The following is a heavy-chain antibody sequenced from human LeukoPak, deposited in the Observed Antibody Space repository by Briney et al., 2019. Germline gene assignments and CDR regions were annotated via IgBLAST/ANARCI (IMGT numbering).Heavy chain of an antibody. CDR1: GFTFSSYA. CDR3: ARLPRDQVGALDAFDI. Sequence: GGSLRLSCAASGFTFSSYAMHWVRQAPGKGLEWVAVISYDGSNKYYADSVKGRFTISRDNSKNTLYLQMNSLRAEDTAVYYCARLPRDQVGALDAFDIWGQGTMVTVSS. D-gene: IGHD1-26*01. J-gene: IGHJ3*02. V-gene: IGHV3-30*04. CDR2: ISYDGSNK.